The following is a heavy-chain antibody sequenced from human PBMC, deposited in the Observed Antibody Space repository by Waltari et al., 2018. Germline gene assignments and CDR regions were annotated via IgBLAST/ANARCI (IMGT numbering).Heavy chain of an antibody. Sequence: QVQLVQSGAEVKKPGSSVKVSCKASGGPFSSYAISWVRPAPGQGLEWMGGIIPIFGTANYAQKFQGRVTITADESTSTAYMELSSLRSEDTAVYYCARVYYDSSGPPLYYFDYWGQGTLVTVSS. CDR3: ARVYYDSSGPPLYYFDY. D-gene: IGHD3-22*01. V-gene: IGHV1-69*13. CDR1: GGPFSSYA. J-gene: IGHJ4*02. CDR2: IIPIFGTA.